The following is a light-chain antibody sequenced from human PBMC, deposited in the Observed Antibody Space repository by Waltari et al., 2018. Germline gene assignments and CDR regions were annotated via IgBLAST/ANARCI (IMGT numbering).Light chain of an antibody. CDR1: VLPKQY. J-gene: IGLJ2*01. V-gene: IGLV3-25*03. CDR3: QSADSSGAYVV. Sequence: SFELTQPPSVSVSPGQTAGITCSGDVLPKQYAHWYQQRPGQAPLLIIYKDTERPSGIPERFSGSSSGTTVTLTISGVLAEDEADYHCQSADSSGAYVVFGGGTKLTVL. CDR2: KDT.